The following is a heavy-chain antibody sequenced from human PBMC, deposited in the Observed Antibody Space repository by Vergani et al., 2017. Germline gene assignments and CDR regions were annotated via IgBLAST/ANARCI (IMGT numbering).Heavy chain of an antibody. V-gene: IGHV3-33*01. CDR3: ARFPRGRKYYDFWSGYPRKLDYGVDV. Sequence: QVQLVESGGGVVQSGRSLRLSCAASGFTFSSYGMHWVRQAPGKGLEWVAVIWYDGSNKYYADSVKGRFTIARDNSKSTLYLQMNSLRAEDTAVYYCARFPRGRKYYDFWSGYPRKLDYGVDVWGQGTTVTVSS. D-gene: IGHD3-3*01. J-gene: IGHJ6*02. CDR1: GFTFSSYG. CDR2: IWYDGSNK.